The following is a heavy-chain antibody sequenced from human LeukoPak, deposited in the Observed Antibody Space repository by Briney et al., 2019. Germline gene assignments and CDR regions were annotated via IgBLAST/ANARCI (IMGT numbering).Heavy chain of an antibody. V-gene: IGHV3-21*01. CDR2: ISSSSSYI. D-gene: IGHD3-3*01. Sequence: GGSLRLSCAASGFTFSSYSMTWVRQAPGKGLEWVSSISSSSSYIYYADSVKGRFTISRDNAKNSLYLQMNSLRAEDTAVYYCARVQYDFWSGYYTRKPYYYGMDVWGQGTTVTVSS. CDR3: ARVQYDFWSGYYTRKPYYYGMDV. CDR1: GFTFSSYS. J-gene: IGHJ6*02.